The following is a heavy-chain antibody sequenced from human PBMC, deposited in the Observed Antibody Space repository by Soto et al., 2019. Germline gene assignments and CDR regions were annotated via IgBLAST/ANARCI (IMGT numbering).Heavy chain of an antibody. V-gene: IGHV3-30*03. CDR3: SSGWHSTNAFDI. J-gene: IGHJ3*02. D-gene: IGHD6-19*01. Sequence: QVQLVESGGGVVQPGRSLRLSCAASGFTFSSYGMHWVRQAPGKGLEWVAVISYDGSNKYYADSVKGRFTISRDNSKNTLYLQMNSLRAEDTAVYYCSSGWHSTNAFDIWGQGTMVTVSS. CDR2: ISYDGSNK. CDR1: GFTFSSYG.